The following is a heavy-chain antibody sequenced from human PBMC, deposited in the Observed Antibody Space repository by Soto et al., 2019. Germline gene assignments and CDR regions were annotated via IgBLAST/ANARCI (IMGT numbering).Heavy chain of an antibody. D-gene: IGHD1-26*01. CDR3: ARDGPGPSYLYYYYGMDV. Sequence: PXESLRLFCAASGFSFSSYGMHWVRQAPGKGLEWVAVIWYDVSNKYYADSVKGRFTISRDNSKNTLYLQMNSLRAEDTAVYYCARDGPGPSYLYYYYGMDVWAQGTTGTVSS. J-gene: IGHJ6*02. CDR1: GFSFSSYG. CDR2: IWYDVSNK. V-gene: IGHV3-33*01.